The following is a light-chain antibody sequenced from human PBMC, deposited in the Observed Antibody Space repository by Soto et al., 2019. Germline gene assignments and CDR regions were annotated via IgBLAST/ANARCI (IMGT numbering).Light chain of an antibody. CDR3: QKYNIAPLFT. Sequence: DIQMTQSPSSLSASVGDRVAITCRATQSISDYLNWYQQKPGRALKLLIYGASNLQSGVPSRFSGSGSGTDFTLTISGVQPEDVATYYCQKYNIAPLFTFGPGTKVEIK. CDR1: QSISDY. CDR2: GAS. V-gene: IGKV1-39*01. J-gene: IGKJ3*01.